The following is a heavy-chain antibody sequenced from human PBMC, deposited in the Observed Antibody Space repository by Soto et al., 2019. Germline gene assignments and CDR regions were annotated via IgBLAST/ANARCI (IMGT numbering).Heavy chain of an antibody. J-gene: IGHJ2*01. V-gene: IGHV1-69*01. Sequence: QVQLVQSGAEVKKPGSSVKVSCKASGGTFSSYAISWVRQAPGQGLEWMGGIIPIFGTANYAPKFQGRVTITADESTSTAYMELSSLRSEDTAVYYCARDRGSGSYDWYFDLWGRGTLVTVSS. CDR3: ARDRGSGSYDWYFDL. D-gene: IGHD3-10*01. CDR1: GGTFSSYA. CDR2: IIPIFGTA.